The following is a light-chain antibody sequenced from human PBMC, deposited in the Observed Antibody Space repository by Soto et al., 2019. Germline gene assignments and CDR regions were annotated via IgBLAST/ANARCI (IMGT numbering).Light chain of an antibody. Sequence: QSALTQPASVSGSPGQSITISCTGTRSDVGGYNYVSWYQQHPGKAPKLMIYDVSNRPSGVSNRFSGSKSGNTASLTISGRQAEDEADYYCSSYTSSSTLGYVFGTGTKLTVL. CDR1: RSDVGGYNY. J-gene: IGLJ1*01. V-gene: IGLV2-14*01. CDR2: DVS. CDR3: SSYTSSSTLGYV.